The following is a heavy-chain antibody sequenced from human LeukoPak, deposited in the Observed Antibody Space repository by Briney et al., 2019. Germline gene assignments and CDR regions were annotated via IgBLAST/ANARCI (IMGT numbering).Heavy chain of an antibody. Sequence: ASVKVSCKASGGTFSSYAISWVRQAPGQGLEWMGRIIPILGIANYAQKFQGRVTITADKSTSTAYMEPSSLRSEDTAVYYCARDAALLWFGELQNTFDYWGQGTLVTVSS. CDR1: GGTFSSYA. D-gene: IGHD3-10*01. CDR2: IIPILGIA. CDR3: ARDAALLWFGELQNTFDY. V-gene: IGHV1-69*04. J-gene: IGHJ4*02.